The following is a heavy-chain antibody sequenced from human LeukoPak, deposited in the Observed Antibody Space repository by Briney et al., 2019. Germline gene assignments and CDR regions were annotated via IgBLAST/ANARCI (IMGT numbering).Heavy chain of an antibody. D-gene: IGHD1-26*01. V-gene: IGHV3-30*18. CDR2: ISYDGSNK. CDR3: AKDAIVGGTGLWSAFDI. Sequence: GRSLRLSCAASGFTFSSYGMHWVRQAPGKGLECVAVISYDGSNKYYADSVKGRFTISRDNSKNTLYLQMNNLRAEDTAVYYCAKDAIVGGTGLWSAFDIWGQGTMVTVSS. CDR1: GFTFSSYG. J-gene: IGHJ3*02.